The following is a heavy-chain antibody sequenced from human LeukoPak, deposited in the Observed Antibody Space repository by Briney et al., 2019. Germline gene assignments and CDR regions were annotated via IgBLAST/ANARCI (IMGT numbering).Heavy chain of an antibody. CDR3: AKDTGMATTVFDY. D-gene: IGHD5-24*01. V-gene: IGHV3-23*01. Sequence: GGSLRLSCAASGFTFSSYGMSWVRQAPGKGLEWLSIISGSGLNAYYADSVKGRFTISRDNSKSTLFLQMNSLRAEDTAVYYCAKDTGMATTVFDYWGQGTLVTVSS. CDR1: GFTFSSYG. J-gene: IGHJ4*02. CDR2: ISGSGLNA.